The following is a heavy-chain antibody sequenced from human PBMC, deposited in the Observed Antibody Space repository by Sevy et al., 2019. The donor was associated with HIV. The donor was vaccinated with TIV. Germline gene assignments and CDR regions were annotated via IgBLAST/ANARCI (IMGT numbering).Heavy chain of an antibody. D-gene: IGHD4-4*01. CDR3: AHSGPTVTRRRFDY. Sequence: SGPTLVNPTQTLTLTCTFSGFSLSTSGVGVGWIRQPPGKALEWLALIYWDDDKRYSPSLKSRITITKDTSKNQVVLTMTHMDPVDTATYYCAHSGPTVTRRRFDYWGQGTLVTVSS. V-gene: IGHV2-5*02. CDR2: IYWDDDK. J-gene: IGHJ4*02. CDR1: GFSLSTSGVG.